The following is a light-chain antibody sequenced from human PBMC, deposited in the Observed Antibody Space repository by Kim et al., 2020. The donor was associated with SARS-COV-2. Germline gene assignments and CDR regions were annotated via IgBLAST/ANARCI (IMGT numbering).Light chain of an antibody. J-gene: IGKJ1*01. CDR2: GAS. Sequence: SPGERATLSCRASRGVSSPTLAWYQQKPGAAPRLLIYGASNRATGIPGRFSGSGSGADFTLTISRLEPEDFAVYYCQQYVNSPWTFGQGTKVDIK. CDR3: QQYVNSPWT. V-gene: IGKV3-20*01. CDR1: RGVSSPT.